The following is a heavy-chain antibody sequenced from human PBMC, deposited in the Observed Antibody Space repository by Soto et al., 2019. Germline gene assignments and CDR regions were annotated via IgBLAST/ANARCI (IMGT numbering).Heavy chain of an antibody. CDR1: GFTFSSYG. J-gene: IGHJ3*02. CDR2: IWYDGSNK. V-gene: IGHV3-33*01. Sequence: GGSLRLSCAASGFTFSSYGMHWVRQAPGKGLEWVAVIWYDGSNKYYADSVKGRFTISRDNSKNTLYLQMNSLRAEDTAVYYCARVAERPDGGSRYCSSTSCYGGDAFDIWGQGTMVTVSS. CDR3: ARVAERPDGGSRYCSSTSCYGGDAFDI. D-gene: IGHD2-2*01.